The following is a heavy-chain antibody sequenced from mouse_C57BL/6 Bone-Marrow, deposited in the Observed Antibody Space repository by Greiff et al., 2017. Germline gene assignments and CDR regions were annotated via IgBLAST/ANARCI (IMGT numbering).Heavy chain of an antibody. CDR3: ARLDDYDGWYFDV. J-gene: IGHJ1*03. D-gene: IGHD2-4*01. V-gene: IGHV1-82*01. Sequence: QVQLQQSGPELVKPGASVKISCKASGYAFSSSWMNWVKQRPGKGLEWIGRIYPGDGDTNYNGKFKGKATLTADKSSSTAYMQLSSLTSEDSAVYCCARLDDYDGWYFDVWGTGTTVTVSS. CDR1: GYAFSSSW. CDR2: IYPGDGDT.